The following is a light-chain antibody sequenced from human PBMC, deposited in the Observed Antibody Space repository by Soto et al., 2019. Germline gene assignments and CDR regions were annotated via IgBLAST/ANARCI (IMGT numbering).Light chain of an antibody. CDR1: QSISSW. J-gene: IGKJ1*01. CDR3: QQYESYPWT. V-gene: IGKV1-5*03. Sequence: DIQMTQSPSTLSASVGDRVTITCRASQSISSWLAWYQQKPGKAPKLLLYKASSLESGVPSRFSGSGSGTEFTLTISSLQPDEFATDHCQQYESYPWTFGQGTKVEIK. CDR2: KAS.